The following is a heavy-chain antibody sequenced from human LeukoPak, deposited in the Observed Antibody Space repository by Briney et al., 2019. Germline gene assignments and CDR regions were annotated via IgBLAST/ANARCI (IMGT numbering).Heavy chain of an antibody. J-gene: IGHJ6*02. D-gene: IGHD2-2*01. V-gene: IGHV3-11*01. Sequence: GGSLRLSCAASGFPFSDYYMSWIRQAPGKGLVCVSYISGGSHIYYADSVKGRFTISRDNAKNSLFLQMTSLRAEDTAVYYCARGFDCSSASCYCMDLWGQGTTVTVSS. CDR1: GFPFSDYY. CDR3: ARGFDCSSASCYCMDL. CDR2: ISGGSHI.